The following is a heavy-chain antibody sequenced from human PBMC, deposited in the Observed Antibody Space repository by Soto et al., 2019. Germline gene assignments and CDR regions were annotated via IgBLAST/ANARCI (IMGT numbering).Heavy chain of an antibody. CDR2: ITLSSSHI. J-gene: IGHJ5*02. Sequence: GGSLRLSCGASGFNFGAFGMNWVRQAPGKGLEWVSSITLSSSHIYYADSVKGRFTVSRDNAKNSLYLDMKSLTVDDTAVYYCARDMKSVRFWGTNGFDPWGQGTLVTVSS. CDR1: GFNFGAFG. CDR3: ARDMKSVRFWGTNGFDP. D-gene: IGHD3-16*01. V-gene: IGHV3-21*01.